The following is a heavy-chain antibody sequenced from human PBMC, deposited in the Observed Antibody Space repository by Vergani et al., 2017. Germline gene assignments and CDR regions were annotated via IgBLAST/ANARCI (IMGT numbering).Heavy chain of an antibody. CDR3: ARPIVVVPAASRYYYYGMDV. Sequence: QVQLQESGPGLVKPSETLSLTCTVSGGSISSYYWSWIRQPPGKGLEWIGYIYYSGSTNYNPSLKSRVTISVDTSKNQFSLKLSSVTAADTAVYYCARPIVVVPAASRYYYYGMDVWGQGTTVTVSS. CDR1: GGSISSYY. J-gene: IGHJ6*02. V-gene: IGHV4-59*01. D-gene: IGHD2-2*01. CDR2: IYYSGST.